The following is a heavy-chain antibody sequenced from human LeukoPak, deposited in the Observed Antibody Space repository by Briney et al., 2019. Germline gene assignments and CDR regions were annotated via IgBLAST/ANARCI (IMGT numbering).Heavy chain of an antibody. CDR1: RFTFSSFA. CDR3: AKALSGSYSFDY. Sequence: GGSLRLSCAVSRFTFSSFAMSWVRQPPGKGLEWVSAINGDGGRTYYADSVKGRFSISRDNSRNTLYLQMNSLRAEDTAVYYCAKALSGSYSFDYWGQETLVTVSS. D-gene: IGHD1-26*01. CDR2: INGDGGRT. J-gene: IGHJ4*02. V-gene: IGHV3-23*01.